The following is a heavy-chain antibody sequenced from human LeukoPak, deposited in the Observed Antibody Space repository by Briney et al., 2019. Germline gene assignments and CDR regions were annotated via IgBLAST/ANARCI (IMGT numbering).Heavy chain of an antibody. Sequence: GASVKVSCKASGGTFRNYAIYWVRQAPGQGLEWMGGIIPLFRTANYAQNFQGRVTITADESTSTAYMELSSLTSADTAIYYCARGHFTEQDSWFDPWGKGTLVTVSS. J-gene: IGHJ5*02. CDR3: ARGHFTEQDSWFDP. V-gene: IGHV1-69*13. CDR2: IIPLFRTA. D-gene: IGHD3-22*01. CDR1: GGTFRNYA.